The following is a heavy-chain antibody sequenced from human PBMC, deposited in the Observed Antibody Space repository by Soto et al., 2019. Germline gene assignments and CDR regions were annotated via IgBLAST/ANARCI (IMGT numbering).Heavy chain of an antibody. J-gene: IGHJ6*02. CDR3: AREYTAWPLAYGLDV. CDR2: ISSRSDI. V-gene: IGHV3-21*01. Sequence: GGSLRLSCAASGFTLSSYGMHWVRQAPGKGLEWVSSISSRSDIYYADSVKGRFTISRDNAKNSVSLQMNSLRAEDTAVYYCAREYTAWPLAYGLDVWGQGTTVTVSS. D-gene: IGHD2-2*02. CDR1: GFTLSSYG.